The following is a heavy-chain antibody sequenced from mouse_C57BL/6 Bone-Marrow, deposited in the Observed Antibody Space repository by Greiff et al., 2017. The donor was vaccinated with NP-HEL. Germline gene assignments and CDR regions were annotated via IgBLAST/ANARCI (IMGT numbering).Heavy chain of an antibody. Sequence: QVQLQQPGAELVMPGASVKLSCKASGYTFTSYWMHWVKQRPGQGLEWIGEIDPSDSYTNYTQKFKGKSTLTVDKSSSTAYMQLSSLTSEDSAVYYCARWGGYDGVDYWGQGTTLTVSS. CDR2: IDPSDSYT. V-gene: IGHV1-69*01. D-gene: IGHD3-2*02. CDR1: GYTFTSYW. J-gene: IGHJ2*01. CDR3: ARWGGYDGVDY.